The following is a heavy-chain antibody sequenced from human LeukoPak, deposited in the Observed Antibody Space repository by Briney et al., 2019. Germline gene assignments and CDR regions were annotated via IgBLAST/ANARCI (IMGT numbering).Heavy chain of an antibody. J-gene: IGHJ4*02. CDR3: AKDERPYNWNDGGYYFDY. Sequence: GGSLRLSCAASGFTVSGKYMTWVRQAPGKGLEWVAFIRYDGSNKYYADSVKGRFTISRDNSKNTLYLQMNSLRAEDTAVYYCAKDERPYNWNDGGYYFDYWGQGTLVTVSS. CDR1: GFTVSGKY. CDR2: IRYDGSNK. D-gene: IGHD1-1*01. V-gene: IGHV3-30*02.